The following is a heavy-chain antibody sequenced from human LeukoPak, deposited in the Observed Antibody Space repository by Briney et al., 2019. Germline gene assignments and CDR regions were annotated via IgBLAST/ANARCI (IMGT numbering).Heavy chain of an antibody. CDR1: GFTFSKYW. CDR3: ATKQWLAPPPDS. D-gene: IGHD6-19*01. V-gene: IGHV3-74*01. J-gene: IGHJ4*02. Sequence: GGSLRLSCAASGFTFSKYWMIWVRQAPGKGLESVSRINTDGTVTTYADSVKGRFTVSRDNADNTMFLQMNSVRDEDTAVYYCATKQWLAPPPDSWGQGTRVTVSS. CDR2: INTDGTVT.